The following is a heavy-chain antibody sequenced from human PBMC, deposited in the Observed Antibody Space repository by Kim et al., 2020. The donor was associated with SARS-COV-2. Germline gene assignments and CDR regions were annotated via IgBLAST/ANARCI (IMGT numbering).Heavy chain of an antibody. CDR1: GFSLTNNRVA. CDR2: IYGDGDK. CDR3: AHRRQPWDGDWFDT. D-gene: IGHD3-10*01. V-gene: IGHV2-5*02. Sequence: SGPTLVKSTQALTLTCTFSGFSLTNNRVAVGWIRQPPGKALEWVGIIYGDGDKHYSPSLQSRVTITKDTSKNQVLLIMTNVDTVDTGTYYCAHRRQPWDGDWFDTWGQGTLATVSS. J-gene: IGHJ5*02.